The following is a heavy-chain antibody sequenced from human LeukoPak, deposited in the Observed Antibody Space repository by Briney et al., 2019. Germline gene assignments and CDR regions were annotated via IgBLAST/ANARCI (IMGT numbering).Heavy chain of an antibody. CDR1: GGSFSGYY. Sequence: SETLSLTCAVYGGSFSGYYWSWIRQPPGKRLEWIGYIHYSGATNYSPSLNSRVTISVDTSKNQFSLKLSSVTAADTALYYCATLRGASTAVFDSWGQGTLVTVSS. D-gene: IGHD2-21*02. CDR2: IHYSGAT. V-gene: IGHV4-59*08. J-gene: IGHJ4*02. CDR3: ATLRGASTAVFDS.